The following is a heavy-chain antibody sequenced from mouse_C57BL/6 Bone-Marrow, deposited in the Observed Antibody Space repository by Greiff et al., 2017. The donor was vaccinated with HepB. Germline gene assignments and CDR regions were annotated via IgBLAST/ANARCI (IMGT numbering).Heavy chain of an antibody. D-gene: IGHD1-1*01. CDR2: IDPSDSYT. CDR3: ARSGSSPYFDY. V-gene: IGHV1-50*01. Sequence: QVQLKQPGAELVKPGASVKLSCKASGYTFTSYWMQWVKQRPGQGLEWIGEIDPSDSYTNYNQKFKGKATLTVDTSSSTAYMQLSSLTSEDSAVYYCARSGSSPYFDYWGQGTTLTVSS. J-gene: IGHJ2*01. CDR1: GYTFTSYW.